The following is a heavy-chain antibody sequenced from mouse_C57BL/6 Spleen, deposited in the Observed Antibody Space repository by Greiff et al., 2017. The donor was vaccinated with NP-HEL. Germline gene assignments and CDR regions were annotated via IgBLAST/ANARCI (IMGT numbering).Heavy chain of an antibody. J-gene: IGHJ4*01. CDR2: ISYDGSN. V-gene: IGHV3-6*01. D-gene: IGHD1-1*01. CDR3: ARGIYYYGDDYAMDY. Sequence: DVQLQESGPGLVKPSQSLPLSCSVTGYSITSGYYWYWIRQFPGNILELMGYISYDGSNNSNASLKNRISITRDTSKNPFFLKLTCVTPEDTATYYCARGIYYYGDDYAMDYWGQGTSVTVSS. CDR1: GYSITSGYY.